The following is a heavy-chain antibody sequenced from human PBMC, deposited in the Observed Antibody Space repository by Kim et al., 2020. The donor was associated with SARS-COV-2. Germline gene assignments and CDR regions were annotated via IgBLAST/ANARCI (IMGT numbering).Heavy chain of an antibody. J-gene: IGHJ4*02. D-gene: IGHD1-26*01. Sequence: HYADSVKARFTNSRDDATDSVYRQRNSLRDDDTAVYYCARDMMSGTYSVDYWGQGTLVTVSS. CDR3: ARDMMSGTYSVDY. V-gene: IGHV3-48*02.